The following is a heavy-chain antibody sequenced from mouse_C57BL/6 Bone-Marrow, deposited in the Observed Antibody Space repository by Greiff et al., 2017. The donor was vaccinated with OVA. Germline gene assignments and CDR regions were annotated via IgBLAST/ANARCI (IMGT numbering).Heavy chain of an antibody. V-gene: IGHV2-2*01. CDR2: IWSGGST. Sequence: QVQLKESGPGLVQPSQSLSITCTVSGFSLTSYGVHWVRQSPGKGLEWLGVIWSGGSTDYNAAFISRLSISKDNSKSQVFFKMNSLQADDTAIYYCARNEGTTVVGGFAYWGQGTLVTVSA. CDR1: GFSLTSYG. CDR3: ARNEGTTVVGGFAY. D-gene: IGHD1-1*01. J-gene: IGHJ3*01.